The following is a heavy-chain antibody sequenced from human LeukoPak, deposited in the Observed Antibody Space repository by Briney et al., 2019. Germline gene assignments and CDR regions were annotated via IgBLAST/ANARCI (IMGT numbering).Heavy chain of an antibody. D-gene: IGHD3-22*01. CDR2: INPNSGGT. CDR3: ARRSDGYDSSAYCH. Sequence: GASVKVSCKASGYTFTGYYMHWVRQAPGQGLEWMGWINPNSGGTNYAQKFQGRVTMTRDTSINTAYMEISRLRSDDTAVYYCARRSDGYDSSAYCHWGQGTLVTVSS. J-gene: IGHJ4*02. CDR1: GYTFTGYY. V-gene: IGHV1-2*02.